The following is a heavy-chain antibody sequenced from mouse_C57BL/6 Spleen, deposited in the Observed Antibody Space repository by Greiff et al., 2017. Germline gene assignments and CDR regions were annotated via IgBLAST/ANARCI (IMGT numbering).Heavy chain of an antibody. J-gene: IGHJ2*01. D-gene: IGHD1-1*01. CDR1: GFTFTDYY. CDR2: IRNKANGYTT. CDR3: ARYDLYGSSYYDY. Sequence: EVKLMESGGGLVQPGGSLSLSCAASGFTFTDYYMSWVRQPPGKALEWLGFIRNKANGYTTEYSASVKGRFTISRDNSQSILYLQMNALRAEDSATYYCARYDLYGSSYYDYWGQGTTLTVSS. V-gene: IGHV7-3*01.